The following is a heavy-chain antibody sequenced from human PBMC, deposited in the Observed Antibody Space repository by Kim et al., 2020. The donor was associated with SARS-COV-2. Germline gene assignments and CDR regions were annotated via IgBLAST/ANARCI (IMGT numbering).Heavy chain of an antibody. Sequence: AQKFQGRLTMTRDTSMSTAYMELSSLRSEDTTVYYCARGSVKVPAAAASWGQGTLVTVSS. J-gene: IGHJ1*01. V-gene: IGHV1-8*01. D-gene: IGHD2-2*01. CDR3: ARGSVKVPAAAAS.